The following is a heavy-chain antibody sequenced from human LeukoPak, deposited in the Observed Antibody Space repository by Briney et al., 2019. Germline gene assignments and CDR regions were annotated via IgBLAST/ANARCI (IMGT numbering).Heavy chain of an antibody. Sequence: GGSLRLSCAASGFTFSSYAMSWVRQAPGKGLEWVSAISGSGDSTYYADSVKGRFTISRDNSKNTLYLQMNSLRAEDTAVYYCARHHTIFGVVTSYFYYMDVWGEGSTVTVSS. CDR3: ARHHTIFGVVTSYFYYMDV. CDR1: GFTFSSYA. D-gene: IGHD3-3*01. CDR2: ISGSGDST. J-gene: IGHJ6*03. V-gene: IGHV3-23*01.